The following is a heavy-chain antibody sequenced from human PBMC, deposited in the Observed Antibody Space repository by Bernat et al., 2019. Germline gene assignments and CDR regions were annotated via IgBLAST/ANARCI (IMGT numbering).Heavy chain of an antibody. CDR3: ARDLAAAGNDAFDI. CDR2: ISSSSSTI. Sequence: EVQLVESGGGLVQPGGSLRLSCAASGFTFSSYSMNWVRQAPGKGLEWVSYISSSSSTIYYADSVKGRFTISRDNSKNTLYLQMNSLRAEDTAVYYCARDLAAAGNDAFDIWGQGTMVTVSS. D-gene: IGHD6-13*01. CDR1: GFTFSSYS. J-gene: IGHJ3*02. V-gene: IGHV3-48*01.